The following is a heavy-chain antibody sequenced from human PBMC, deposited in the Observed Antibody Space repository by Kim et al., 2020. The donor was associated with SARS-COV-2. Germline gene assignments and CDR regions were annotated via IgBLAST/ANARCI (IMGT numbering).Heavy chain of an antibody. J-gene: IGHJ6*02. CDR2: IYSDGTT. D-gene: IGHD6-13*01. Sequence: GGSLRLSCAASGFSVSSKYMNWVRQAPGKGLEWISVIYSDGTTYYADSVKGRFTISRDNPKNTLYLQTNSLRAEDTAVYYCARDTYSISWYGPYGMDVWGQGTTVTVSS. V-gene: IGHV3-66*01. CDR3: ARDTYSISWYGPYGMDV. CDR1: GFSVSSKY.